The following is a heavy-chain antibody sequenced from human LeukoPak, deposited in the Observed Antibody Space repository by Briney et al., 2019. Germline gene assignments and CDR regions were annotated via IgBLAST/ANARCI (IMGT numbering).Heavy chain of an antibody. D-gene: IGHD4-17*01. CDR2: IYHSGST. CDR3: ARSEYYGDYDNS. V-gene: IGHV4-4*02. Sequence: GEIYHSGSTNYNPSLKSRVTISVDKSKNQFSLKLSSVTAADTAVYYCARSEYYGDYDNSWGQGTLVTVSS. J-gene: IGHJ4*02.